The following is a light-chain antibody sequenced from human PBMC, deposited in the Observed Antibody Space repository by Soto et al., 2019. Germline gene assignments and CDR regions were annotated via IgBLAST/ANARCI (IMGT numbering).Light chain of an antibody. CDR1: SSAVGSYRF. J-gene: IGLJ1*01. CDR2: EGG. CDR3: GSSAPSRTFV. V-gene: IGLV2-23*01. Sequence: QSALTQPASVAGSPGQSSTISCPGSSSAVGSYRFVSWYQHHPGKVPKLIIYEGGKRPSGVSNRFSGSEPGNTASLTISGLQAEDEAAYYCGSSAPSRTFVFGTGTKVTVL.